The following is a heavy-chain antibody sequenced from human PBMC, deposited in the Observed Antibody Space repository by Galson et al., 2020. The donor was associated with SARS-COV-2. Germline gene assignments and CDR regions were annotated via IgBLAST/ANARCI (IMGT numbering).Heavy chain of an antibody. V-gene: IGHV4-30-2*01. CDR1: GGSISSGGYS. Sequence: ETSETVSLTCAVSGGSISSGGYSWTWIRQPPGEGLEWIGYILHSGNTYYSPSLRSRVTMSVDTSKNQFSLKLSSVTAADTAVYYCARDRVTGAPPYYYGMDVWGQGTSVTVSS. J-gene: IGHJ6*02. D-gene: IGHD1-20*01. CDR3: ARDRVTGAPPYYYGMDV. CDR2: ILHSGNT.